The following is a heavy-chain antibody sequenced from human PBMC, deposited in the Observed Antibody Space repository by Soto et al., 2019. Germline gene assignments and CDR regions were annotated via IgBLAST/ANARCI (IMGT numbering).Heavy chain of an antibody. CDR2: IRSKANSYAT. D-gene: IGHD1-26*01. Sequence: PGGSLRLSCAASGYTFRDSAMHWVRQASVKGLEWVGRIRSKANSYATVYAASMKGRFTISRDDSKNTAYLQMNSLKTEDTAVYYCARLWSEREPNFDYWGQGTLVTVSS. CDR3: ARLWSEREPNFDY. CDR1: GYTFRDSA. J-gene: IGHJ4*02. V-gene: IGHV3-73*01.